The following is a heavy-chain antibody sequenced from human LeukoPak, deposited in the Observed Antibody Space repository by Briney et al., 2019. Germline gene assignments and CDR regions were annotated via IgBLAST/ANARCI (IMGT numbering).Heavy chain of an antibody. J-gene: IGHJ5*02. Sequence: PGGSLRLSRAASGFTFSSYWMSWVRQAPGKGLEWVANIKQDGSEKYYVDSVKGRFTISRDNAKNSLYLQMNSLRAEDTAVYYCARDPLTYYYDSSGYPSGQGTLVTVSS. D-gene: IGHD3-22*01. CDR2: IKQDGSEK. CDR3: ARDPLTYYYDSSGYP. V-gene: IGHV3-7*03. CDR1: GFTFSSYW.